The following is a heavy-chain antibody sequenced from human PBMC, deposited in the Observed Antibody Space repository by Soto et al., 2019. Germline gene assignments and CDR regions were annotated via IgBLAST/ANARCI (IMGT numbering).Heavy chain of an antibody. CDR3: ARVTYYDFWSGYYRAPLYFDY. CDR2: INHSGST. Sequence: PSETLSLTCAVYGGSFSGYYWSWIRQPPGKGLEWIGEINHSGSTNYNPSLKSRVTISVDTSKNQFSLKLSSVTAADTAVCYCARVTYYDFWSGYYRAPLYFDYWGQGTLVTVSS. V-gene: IGHV4-34*01. D-gene: IGHD3-3*01. CDR1: GGSFSGYY. J-gene: IGHJ4*02.